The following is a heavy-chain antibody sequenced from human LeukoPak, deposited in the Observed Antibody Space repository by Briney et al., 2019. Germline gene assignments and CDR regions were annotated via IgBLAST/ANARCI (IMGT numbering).Heavy chain of an antibody. Sequence: PSETLSLTCTVSGYSISSGYYWGWIRPPPGKGLEWIGSIYHSGSTYYNPSLKSRVTISVDTSKNQFSLKLSSVTAADTAVYYCAREGYCSGGSCYNYYYYMDVWGKGTTVTVSS. J-gene: IGHJ6*03. D-gene: IGHD2-15*01. CDR1: GYSISSGYY. V-gene: IGHV4-38-2*02. CDR2: IYHSGST. CDR3: AREGYCSGGSCYNYYYYMDV.